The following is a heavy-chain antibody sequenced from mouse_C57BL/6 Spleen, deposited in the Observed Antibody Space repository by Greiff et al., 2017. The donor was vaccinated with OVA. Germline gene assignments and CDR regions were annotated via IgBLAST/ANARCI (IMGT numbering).Heavy chain of an antibody. CDR3: AREGESYYFDY. CDR2: IHPNSGST. V-gene: IGHV1-64*01. Sequence: QVQLQQPGAELVKPGASVKLSCKASGYTFTSYWMHWVKQRPGQGLEWIGMIHPNSGSTNYNEKFKSKATLTVDKSSSTAYMQPSSLTSEDSAVYYCAREGESYYFDYWGQGTTLTVSS. CDR1: GYTFTSYW. J-gene: IGHJ2*01.